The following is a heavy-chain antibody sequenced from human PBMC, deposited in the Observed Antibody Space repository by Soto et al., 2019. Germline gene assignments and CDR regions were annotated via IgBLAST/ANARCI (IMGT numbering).Heavy chain of an antibody. D-gene: IGHD5-12*01. V-gene: IGHV3-11*05. J-gene: IGHJ4*02. CDR3: ARDHHRYSGYDYVDY. CDR2: ISSSSSYT. Sequence: LRLSCAASGFTFSDYYMSWIRQAPGKGLEWVSYISSSSSYTNYADSVKGRFTISRDNAKNSLYLQMNSLRAEDTALYYCARDHHRYSGYDYVDYWGQGTLVTVSS. CDR1: GFTFSDYY.